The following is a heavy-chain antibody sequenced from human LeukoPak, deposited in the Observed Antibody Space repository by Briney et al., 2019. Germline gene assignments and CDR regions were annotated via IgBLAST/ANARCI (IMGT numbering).Heavy chain of an antibody. CDR1: GGSISSSSYY. V-gene: IGHV4-39*07. D-gene: IGHD6-13*01. CDR2: INHSGST. Sequence: SETLSLTCTVSGGSISSSSYYWGWIRQPPGKGLEWIGEINHSGSTNYNPSLKSRVTISVDTSKNQFSLKLSSVTAADTAVYYCARGLSRIGIAAAGREFDPWGQGTLVTVSS. CDR3: ARGLSRIGIAAAGREFDP. J-gene: IGHJ5*02.